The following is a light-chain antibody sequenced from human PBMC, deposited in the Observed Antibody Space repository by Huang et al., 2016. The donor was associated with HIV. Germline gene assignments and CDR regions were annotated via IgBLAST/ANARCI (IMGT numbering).Light chain of an antibody. CDR2: GAS. J-gene: IGKJ2*01. CDR3: QRYNGWPPYT. Sequence: EIVMTQSPVTLSVSPGERATPSCRASQNIDSNLAWYQQKSGQAPRLLIYGASTRASGIPARFSGSGSGTEFTLTISRLQSEDFVVYYGQRYNGWPPYTFGQGTKLEIK. CDR1: QNIDSN. V-gene: IGKV3-15*01.